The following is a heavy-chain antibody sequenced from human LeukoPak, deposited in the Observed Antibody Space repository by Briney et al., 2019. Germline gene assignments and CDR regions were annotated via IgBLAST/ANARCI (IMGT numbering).Heavy chain of an antibody. CDR1: GYTFTSYG. V-gene: IGHV1-2*02. CDR3: ARDFGILTGSGDAFDI. D-gene: IGHD3-9*01. CDR2: IDPNSGGT. J-gene: IGHJ3*02. Sequence: ASVKVSCKASGYTFTSYGISWVRQAPGQGLEWMGWIDPNSGGTNYAQKFQGRVTMTRDTSISTAYMELSRLRSDDTAVYYCARDFGILTGSGDAFDIWGQGTMVTVSS.